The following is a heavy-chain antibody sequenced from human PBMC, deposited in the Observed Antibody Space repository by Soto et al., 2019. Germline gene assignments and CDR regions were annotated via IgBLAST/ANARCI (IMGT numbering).Heavy chain of an antibody. J-gene: IGHJ4*02. Sequence: PGGSLRLSCEASGLTFSSYWMHWVRQAPGEGLVWVSLINEDGRSTIYADSVKGRFTISRDNAKDTLYFQMNSLRAEDTAVYYCAKSSFPYYFDSWGQGTLVTVSS. CDR1: GLTFSSYW. CDR2: INEDGRST. CDR3: AKSSFPYYFDS. D-gene: IGHD2-21*01. V-gene: IGHV3-74*01.